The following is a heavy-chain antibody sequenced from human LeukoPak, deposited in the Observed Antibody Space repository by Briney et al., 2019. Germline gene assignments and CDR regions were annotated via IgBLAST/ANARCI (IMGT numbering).Heavy chain of an antibody. D-gene: IGHD6-19*01. CDR2: ISGSGGST. J-gene: IGHJ4*02. CDR1: GFTFSAYA. V-gene: IGHV3-23*01. Sequence: GGSLRLPCAASGFTFSAYAMSWVRQAPGKGLEWVSTISGSGGSTYYADSVKGRFTISRDNSKNTLFLQMSSLRGEDTAVYYCAKSPDVAGTGRFDYWGQGTLVSVSS. CDR3: AKSPDVAGTGRFDY.